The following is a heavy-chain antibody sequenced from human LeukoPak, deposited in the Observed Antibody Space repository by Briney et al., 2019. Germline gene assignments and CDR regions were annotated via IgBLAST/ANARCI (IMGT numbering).Heavy chain of an antibody. CDR2: INPNSGGT. V-gene: IGHV1-2*02. Sequence: GASVKVSCKASGYTFTGYYMHWVRQAPGQGLELMGWINPNSGGTNYAQKFQGRVTMTRDTSISTAYMELSRLRSDDTAVYYCARERRDYYDSSGYYIDYWGQGTLVTVSS. J-gene: IGHJ4*02. CDR1: GYTFTGYY. D-gene: IGHD3-22*01. CDR3: ARERRDYYDSSGYYIDY.